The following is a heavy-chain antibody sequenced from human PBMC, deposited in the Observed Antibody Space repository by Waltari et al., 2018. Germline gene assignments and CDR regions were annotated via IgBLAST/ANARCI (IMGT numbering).Heavy chain of an antibody. CDR1: GGTFSSYA. V-gene: IGHV1-69*08. Sequence: QVQLLQSGAAVKKPGSSVKVSCTASGGTFSSYAISWVRQAPGQGLEWMGRSISIFGTANYAQKCQGRVTITADKSTSTAYMERSSLRSEDTAVYYCARDRGASWELDYWGQGTLVTVSS. CDR2: SISIFGTA. CDR3: ARDRGASWELDY. D-gene: IGHD3-10*01. J-gene: IGHJ4*02.